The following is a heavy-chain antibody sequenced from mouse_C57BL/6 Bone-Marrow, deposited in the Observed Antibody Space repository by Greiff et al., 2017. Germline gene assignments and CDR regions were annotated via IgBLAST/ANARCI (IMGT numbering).Heavy chain of an antibody. D-gene: IGHD2-4*01. CDR2: IYPRSGNT. CDR1: GYTFTSYG. J-gene: IGHJ2*01. Sequence: VQLQQSGAELARPGASVKLSCKASGYTFTSYGISWVKQRTGQGLEWIGEIYPRSGNTYYNEKFKGKATLTADKSSSTAYMELRSLTSEDSAVYFCASESIYYDYDGGGYWGQGTTLTVSS. CDR3: ASESIYYDYDGGGY. V-gene: IGHV1-81*01.